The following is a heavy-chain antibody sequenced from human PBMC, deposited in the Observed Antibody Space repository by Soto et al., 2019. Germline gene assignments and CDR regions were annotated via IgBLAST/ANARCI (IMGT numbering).Heavy chain of an antibody. D-gene: IGHD1-1*01. CDR1: GGSISSSSYY. CDR3: ASRTTGTTFTFDY. V-gene: IGHV4-39*01. J-gene: IGHJ4*02. CDR2: IYYSGST. Sequence: NPSETLSLTCTVSGGSISSSSYYWGWIRQPPGKGLEWIGSIYYSGSTYYNPSLKSRVTISVDTSKNQFSLKLSSVTAADTAVYYCASRTTGTTFTFDYWGQGTLVTVSS.